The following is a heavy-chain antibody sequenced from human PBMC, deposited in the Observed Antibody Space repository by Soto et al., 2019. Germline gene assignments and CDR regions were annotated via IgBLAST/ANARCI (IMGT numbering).Heavy chain of an antibody. V-gene: IGHV3-30*18. CDR2: ISYNGNNK. CDR1: GFTFSSYG. Sequence: GGSLRLSCAASGFTFSSYGMHWVRQAPGMGLGWVAVISYNGNNKYYADSVKGRFTISRDNSKNTLYLQMNSLRAEDTAVYYCAKDGRMATNKTADYYYYYGMDVWGQGTTVTVSS. CDR3: AKDGRMATNKTADYYYYYGMDV. D-gene: IGHD5-12*01. J-gene: IGHJ6*02.